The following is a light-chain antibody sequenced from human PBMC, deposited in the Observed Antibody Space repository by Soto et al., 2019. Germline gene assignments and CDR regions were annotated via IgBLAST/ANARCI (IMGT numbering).Light chain of an antibody. CDR3: SAFTSSSTWV. CDR2: EVN. J-gene: IGLJ3*02. CDR1: SSDIGGYKY. Sequence: QSALTQPASVSGSPGQSITISCTGTSSDIGGYKYVSWYQQNPGKAPKLMIYEVNNRPSGVSNRFSGSKSGNTASLTISGLQAEDEADYYCSAFTSSSTWVFGGGTQLTVL. V-gene: IGLV2-14*01.